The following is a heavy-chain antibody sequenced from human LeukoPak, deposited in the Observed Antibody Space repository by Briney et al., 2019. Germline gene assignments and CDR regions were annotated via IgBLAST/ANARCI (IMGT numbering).Heavy chain of an antibody. D-gene: IGHD3-16*02. J-gene: IGHJ3*02. CDR2: ISGYNGNT. Sequence: ASVKVSCKTSGYTFMSYGISWVRQAPGQALEWMGWISGYNGNTEYAQNVQGRVTMTEDASTDTAYMELSSLRSEDTAVYYCATEFVGLAAFDIWGQGTMVTVSS. CDR1: GYTFMSYG. CDR3: ATEFVGLAAFDI. V-gene: IGHV1-18*01.